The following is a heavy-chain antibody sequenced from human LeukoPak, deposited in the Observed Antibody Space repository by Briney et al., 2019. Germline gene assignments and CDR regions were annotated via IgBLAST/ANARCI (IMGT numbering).Heavy chain of an antibody. V-gene: IGHV3-9*01. Sequence: GGSLRLSCAASGLTFDDYAMHWVRQAPGKGLEWVSGISWNSGSIGYADSAKGRFTISRDNAKNSLYLQMNSLRAEDTALYYCAKGTTYYYDSSGYHPFDYWGQGTLVTVSS. CDR1: GLTFDDYA. D-gene: IGHD3-22*01. CDR2: ISWNSGSI. J-gene: IGHJ4*02. CDR3: AKGTTYYYDSSGYHPFDY.